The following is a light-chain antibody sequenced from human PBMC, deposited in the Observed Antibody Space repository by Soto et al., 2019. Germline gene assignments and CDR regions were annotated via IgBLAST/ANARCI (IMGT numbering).Light chain of an antibody. CDR3: HQRSRWPLT. CDR1: QSVSNY. Sequence: EIVLTQSPATLSLSPGERATLSCRAGQSVSNYLAWYQQKHGQAPRLLIYDASNRATGIPARFSGSGSGTDFPLTISSLEPEDFAVYYCHQRSRWPLTFGQGTRLEIK. J-gene: IGKJ5*01. CDR2: DAS. V-gene: IGKV3-11*01.